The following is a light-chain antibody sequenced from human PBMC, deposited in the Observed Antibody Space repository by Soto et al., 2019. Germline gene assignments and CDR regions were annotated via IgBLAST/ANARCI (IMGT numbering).Light chain of an antibody. CDR1: QSISGN. CDR3: QQYNNWLVT. Sequence: EIVMTQSPAILSVSPGESVTLSCRASQSISGNLAWYQQKPGQVPRLLIYGASTRATGVSARFSGSGSGTEFTLTISSLQSEDFAVYYCQQYNNWLVTFGGGTKVEIK. V-gene: IGKV3-15*01. J-gene: IGKJ4*01. CDR2: GAS.